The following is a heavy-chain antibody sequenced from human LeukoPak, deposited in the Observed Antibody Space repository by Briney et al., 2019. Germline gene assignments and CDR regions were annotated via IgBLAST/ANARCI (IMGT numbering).Heavy chain of an antibody. J-gene: IGHJ4*02. CDR3: ARGRRRWPEVYYFDY. CDR1: GASISSGSYY. V-gene: IGHV4-61*02. CDR2: IYTSGST. Sequence: SETLSLTCTVSGASISSGSYYWSWIRQPAGKGLEWIGRIYTSGSTNYNPSLKSRGTISVDTSKNQFSLKLSSVTAADTAVYYCARGRRRWPEVYYFDYWGQGTLVTVSS. D-gene: IGHD5-24*01.